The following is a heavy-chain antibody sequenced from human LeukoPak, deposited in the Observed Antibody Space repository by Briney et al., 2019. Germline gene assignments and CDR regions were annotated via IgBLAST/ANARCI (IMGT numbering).Heavy chain of an antibody. J-gene: IGHJ4*02. CDR2: ISCSSSYI. CDR1: GFTSSTYS. CDR3: ARGLVGATSRNWFDY. Sequence: GGSLRLSCTASGFTSSTYSMNWVRQAPGKGLEWVSSISCSSSYIYYADSVKGRFTISRDNAENSLYLQMNSLTAEDTAVYYCARGLVGATSRNWFDYWGQGTLAAVSS. D-gene: IGHD1-26*01. V-gene: IGHV3-21*01.